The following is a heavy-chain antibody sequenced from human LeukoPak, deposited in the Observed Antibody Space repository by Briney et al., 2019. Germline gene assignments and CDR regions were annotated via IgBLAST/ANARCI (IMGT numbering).Heavy chain of an antibody. CDR1: GGSISSGGYY. CDR3: ARGGAYHYYMDV. V-gene: IGHV4-31*03. J-gene: IGHJ6*03. CDR2: IYYSGST. D-gene: IGHD4/OR15-4a*01. Sequence: SQTLSLTCTVSGGSISSGGYYWSWIRQHPGKGLEWIGYIYYSGSTYYNPSLKSRVTISVDTSKNQFSLKLSSVTAADTAVYYCARGGAYHYYMDVWGKGTTVTVSS.